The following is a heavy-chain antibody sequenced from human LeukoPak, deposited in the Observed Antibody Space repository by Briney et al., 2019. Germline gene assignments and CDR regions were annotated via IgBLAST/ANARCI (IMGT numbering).Heavy chain of an antibody. CDR2: ISWDSRSV. CDR3: ARDSQDCSASTCYFDY. CDR1: GFTFVDYA. V-gene: IGHV3-43D*03. J-gene: IGHJ4*02. D-gene: IGHD2-15*01. Sequence: GGSLRLSCAASGFTFVDYAMHWVRQSPGKGLQWVFFISWDSRSVYYADSVKGRFAISRDNNKKSVFLQMNSLTAEDTAFYYCARDSQDCSASTCYFDYWGQGTLVTVSA.